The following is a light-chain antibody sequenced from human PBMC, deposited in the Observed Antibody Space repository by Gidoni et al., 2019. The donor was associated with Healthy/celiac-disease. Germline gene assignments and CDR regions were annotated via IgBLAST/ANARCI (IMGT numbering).Light chain of an antibody. CDR2: AAS. J-gene: IGKJ4*01. CDR3: QQSYRTPPA. V-gene: IGKV1-39*01. CDR1: QSSSSY. Sequence: IQMTSSPSSLSASVGDRVTITCRTSQSSSSYLNWYQQKPGKAPKLLNYAASSLHSGVPSRFSGSGSGTDFTLTISRLQPEDFATYYWQQSYRTPPAFGGGTKVEIK.